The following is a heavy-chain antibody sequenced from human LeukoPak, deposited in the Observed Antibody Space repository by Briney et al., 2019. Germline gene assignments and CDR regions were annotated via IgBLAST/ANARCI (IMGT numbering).Heavy chain of an antibody. CDR3: ARGPRYSFY. J-gene: IGHJ4*02. V-gene: IGHV3-33*05. Sequence: TGGSLRLSCAASGFTFSNYGMHWVRQLPGNGLEWVSVISNDGVNTYQADSVKGRFTISRDQANNTLYLQMNTLRDEDTAVYYCARGPRYSFYWGQGTLVSVSS. CDR1: GFTFSNYG. D-gene: IGHD6-13*01. CDR2: ISNDGVNT.